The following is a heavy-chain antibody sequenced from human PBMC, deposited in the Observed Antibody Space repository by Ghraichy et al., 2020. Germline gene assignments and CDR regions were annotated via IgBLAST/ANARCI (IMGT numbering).Heavy chain of an antibody. V-gene: IGHV3-11*05. J-gene: IGHJ4*02. D-gene: IGHD4-23*01. CDR3: ARVTDPASPNSGAAAEY. CDR2: ISSSSTYK. CDR1: GFRFGDFY. Sequence: GGSLRLSCAASGFRFGDFYMSWIRQAPGKGPEWLSQISSSSTYKKYTDSVKGRFTISRDNDKNLMYLQMSSLTADDTAIYYCARVTDPASPNSGAAAEYWGQGTLVTVSS.